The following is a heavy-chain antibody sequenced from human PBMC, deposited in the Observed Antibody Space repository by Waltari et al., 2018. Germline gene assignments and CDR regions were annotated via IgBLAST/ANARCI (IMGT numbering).Heavy chain of an antibody. CDR1: GFTYSLYW. D-gene: IGHD4-17*01. CDR3: ARGARRTTVTTGWWYFDL. V-gene: IGHV3-74*01. J-gene: IGHJ2*01. CDR2: RNGYGGSI. Sequence: EVQLVESGGGLVQPGGSLRLSCAASGFTYSLYWMHWVRQVPGKGLGWGSRRNGYGGSISCAGSVMGRFTIYKENAKNTVYLQMNSLRVDDTAIYYCARGARRTTVTTGWWYFDLWGRGTLVTGSS.